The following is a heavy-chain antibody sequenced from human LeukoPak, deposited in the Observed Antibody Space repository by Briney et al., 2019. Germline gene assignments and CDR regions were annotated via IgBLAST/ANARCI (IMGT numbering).Heavy chain of an antibody. CDR3: ARCLGSGSFHFDY. V-gene: IGHV3-53*01. D-gene: IGHD3-10*01. CDR1: GFTVSSNY. J-gene: IGHJ4*02. Sequence: GGSLRLSCAASGFTVSSNYMCWVRQAPGKGLEWVSLIYSGGSTYYADSVKGRFTISRDNSKNTLYLQMNSLRAEDTAVYYCARCLGSGSFHFDYWGQGTLVTVSS. CDR2: IYSGGST.